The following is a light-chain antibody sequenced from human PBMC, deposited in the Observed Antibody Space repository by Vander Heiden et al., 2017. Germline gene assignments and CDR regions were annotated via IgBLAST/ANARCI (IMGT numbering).Light chain of an antibody. CDR2: GAS. CDR3: HQDGSSPFA. Sequence: EIVLTQSPGTLSLSPGERATLSCRASQSVSSSYLAWYQQKPGQAPRLLIYGASSRATGILDRFSGGASGTDFTLTISRLEPEDFAVYYCHQDGSSPFAFGQGTKLEI. V-gene: IGKV3-20*01. CDR1: QSVSSSY. J-gene: IGKJ2*01.